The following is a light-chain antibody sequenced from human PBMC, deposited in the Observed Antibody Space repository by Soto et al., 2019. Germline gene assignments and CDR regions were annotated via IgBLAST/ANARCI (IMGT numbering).Light chain of an antibody. J-gene: IGKJ1*01. Sequence: EIIMTQSPATLSVSPGERVTLSCRASQTVSSTYLAWYQQKPGQVPRVLIYGASTRATEIPARFSGSGSGTEFTLTIDSLQSEDFAVYYCQQYNNWPRTFGHGTKVDIK. CDR3: QQYNNWPRT. CDR1: QTVSSTY. CDR2: GAS. V-gene: IGKV3-15*01.